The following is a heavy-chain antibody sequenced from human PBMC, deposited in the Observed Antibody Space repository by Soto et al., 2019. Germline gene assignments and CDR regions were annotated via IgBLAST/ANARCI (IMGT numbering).Heavy chain of an antibody. D-gene: IGHD3-3*01. J-gene: IGHJ3*02. Sequence: SVKVSCKASGGTFSSYAISWVRQAPGQGLEWMGGIIPIFGTANYAQKFQGRVTITADESTSTAYMELSSLRSEDTAVYYCAREGTQLYALVTPEGAYDIWGQGTMVTVSS. V-gene: IGHV1-69*13. CDR2: IIPIFGTA. CDR1: GGTFSSYA. CDR3: AREGTQLYALVTPEGAYDI.